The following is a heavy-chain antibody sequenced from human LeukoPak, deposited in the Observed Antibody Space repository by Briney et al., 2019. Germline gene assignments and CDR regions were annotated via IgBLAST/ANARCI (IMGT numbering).Heavy chain of an antibody. CDR3: ARDKVPGDY. Sequence: KSSETLSLTCTVSGGSISSYYWSWIRQPPGKGLEWIGYIHYSGSTDYNPSLKSRVTISVDTSKNQFSLNLRSVTAADTAVYYCARDKVPGDYWGQGTLVTVSS. CDR1: GGSISSYY. V-gene: IGHV4-59*01. CDR2: IHYSGST. J-gene: IGHJ4*02.